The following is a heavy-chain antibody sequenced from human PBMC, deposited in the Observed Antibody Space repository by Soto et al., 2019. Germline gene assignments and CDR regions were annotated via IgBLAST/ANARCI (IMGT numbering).Heavy chain of an antibody. V-gene: IGHV5-51*01. CDR2: IYPGDSDT. CDR1: GYSFTSYW. J-gene: IGHJ4*02. D-gene: IGHD2-2*01. Sequence: LKISCKGSGYSFTSYWIGWVRQMPGKGLEWMGIIYPGDSDTRYSPSFQGQVTISADKSISTAYLQWSSPKASDTAMYYCARRGVVVPAAIHPPYDYWGQGXLVTVSS. CDR3: ARRGVVVPAAIHPPYDY.